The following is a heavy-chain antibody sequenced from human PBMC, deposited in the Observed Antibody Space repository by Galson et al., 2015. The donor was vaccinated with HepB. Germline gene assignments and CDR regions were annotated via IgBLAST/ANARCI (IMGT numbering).Heavy chain of an antibody. CDR2: INGRGSTR. J-gene: IGHJ5*02. CDR1: GFIFRHHA. D-gene: IGHD3-16*01. V-gene: IGHV3-23*01. CDR3: VKEGSWFGGDWFDP. Sequence: SLRLSCAGFGFIFRHHAMAWIRQAPGQGLEWVSGINGRGSTRSYSDAVKGRFSISRDNSKDTVFLQMGNLRAEDTAVYYCVKEGSWFGGDWFDPWGQGALVTAS.